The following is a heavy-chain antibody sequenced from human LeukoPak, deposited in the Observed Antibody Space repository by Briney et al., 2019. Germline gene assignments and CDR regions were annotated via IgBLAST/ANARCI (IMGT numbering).Heavy chain of an antibody. CDR3: ARVGDYYYYYMDV. V-gene: IGHV3-53*01. CDR1: GFTVSSNY. J-gene: IGHJ6*03. Sequence: GGSLRLSCAASGFTVSSNYMSWVRQAPGKGLEWVSVIYSGGSTYYADSVKGRFTISRDNSKNTLYLQMSSLRAEDTAVYYCARVGDYYYYYMDVWGKGTTVTVSS. CDR2: IYSGGST.